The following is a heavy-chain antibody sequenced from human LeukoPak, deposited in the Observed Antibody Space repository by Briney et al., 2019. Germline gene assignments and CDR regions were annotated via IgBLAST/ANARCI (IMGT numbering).Heavy chain of an antibody. J-gene: IGHJ3*02. CDR2: ISTDGSST. D-gene: IGHD6-6*01. CDR3: VREYSSSSGRAFDI. V-gene: IGHV3-74*01. CDR1: GFTFSSYC. Sequence: GGSLRLSCASSGFTFSSYCMHWVRQAPGKGLVWVSRISTDGSSTNSADSVKGRFTISRDNAKNTLYLQMNSLRAEDTAVYYCVREYSSSSGRAFDIWGQGTMVTVSP.